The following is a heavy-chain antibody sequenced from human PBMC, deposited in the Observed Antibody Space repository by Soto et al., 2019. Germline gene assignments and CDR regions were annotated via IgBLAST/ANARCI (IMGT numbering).Heavy chain of an antibody. Sequence: PSETLSLTCTVSGASFTGGSHFWGWIRQSPGKGVEWIGCRYFGGMTYYNPSLRSRVTISVDTSKSQFSLRLNSVTAADTAIYFCETAPETFSPAAYYVNCLDPWGHGTLVTVSS. D-gene: IGHD3-16*01. CDR1: GASFTGGSHF. CDR3: ETAPETFSPAAYYVNCLDP. J-gene: IGHJ5*02. V-gene: IGHV4-39*01. CDR2: RYFGGMT.